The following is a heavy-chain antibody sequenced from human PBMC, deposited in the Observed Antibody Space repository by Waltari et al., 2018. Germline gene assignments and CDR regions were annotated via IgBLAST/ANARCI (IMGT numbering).Heavy chain of an antibody. CDR3: ARDRIHLRAFDI. V-gene: IGHV4-39*07. CDR2: IYYSWST. D-gene: IGHD5-18*01. Sequence: QLQLQESGPGLVKPSETLSLTCTVSGGSISSSSYYWGWIRQPPGKGLEWIGSIYYSWSTYYNPSLKSRVTISVDTSKNQFSLKLSSVTAADTAVYYCARDRIHLRAFDIWGQGTMVTVSS. J-gene: IGHJ3*02. CDR1: GGSISSSSYY.